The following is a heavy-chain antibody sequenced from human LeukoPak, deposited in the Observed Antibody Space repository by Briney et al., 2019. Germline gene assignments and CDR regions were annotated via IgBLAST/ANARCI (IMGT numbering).Heavy chain of an antibody. CDR2: ISSIDATI. D-gene: IGHD3-9*01. J-gene: IGHJ4*02. CDR3: ARGRAKDDTLTGKPWDLDY. CDR1: GFTFTNYE. Sequence: GGSLRLSCAVSGFTFTNYEMNWVRQAPGKGLEWISYISSIDATIYYADSVKGRFTISRDNAKNSLYLQMSSLRAEDTAVYHCARGRAKDDTLTGKPWDLDYWGQGTLVTVSS. V-gene: IGHV3-48*03.